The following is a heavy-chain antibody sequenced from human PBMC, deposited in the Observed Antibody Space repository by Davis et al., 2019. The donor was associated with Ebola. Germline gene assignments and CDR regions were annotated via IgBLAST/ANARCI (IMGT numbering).Heavy chain of an antibody. V-gene: IGHV5-51*01. Sequence: PGGSLRLSCKGSGYSFTSYWISWVRQMPGKGLEWMGIIYPGAPDTRYSPSFQGQVTISADKSISTAYLQWTSLRASDTAMYYCARRGLGAADAFDIWGQGTMVIVSS. CDR3: ARRGLGAADAFDI. CDR1: GYSFTSYW. D-gene: IGHD1-26*01. CDR2: IYPGAPDT. J-gene: IGHJ3*02.